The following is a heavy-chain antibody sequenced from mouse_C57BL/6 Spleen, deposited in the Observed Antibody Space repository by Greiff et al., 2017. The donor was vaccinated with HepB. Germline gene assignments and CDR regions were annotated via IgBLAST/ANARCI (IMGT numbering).Heavy chain of an antibody. V-gene: IGHV5-17*01. CDR3: ARGYYSKRGFAY. D-gene: IGHD2-12*01. CDR1: GFTFSDYG. J-gene: IGHJ3*01. CDR2: ISSGSSTI. Sequence: EVKVVESGGGLVKPGGSLKLSCAASGFTFSDYGMHWVRQAPEKGLGWVAYISSGSSTIYYADTVKGRFTISRDNAKNTLFLQMTSLRSEDTAMYYCARGYYSKRGFAYWGQGTLVTVSA.